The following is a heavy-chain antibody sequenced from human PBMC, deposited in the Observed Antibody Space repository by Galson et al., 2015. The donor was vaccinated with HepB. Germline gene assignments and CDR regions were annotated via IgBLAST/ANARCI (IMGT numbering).Heavy chain of an antibody. CDR1: GGSISSYY. CDR2: IYYSGTT. J-gene: IGHJ3*02. D-gene: IGHD5-12*01. Sequence: SETLSLTCTVSGGSISSYYWSWIRQPPGKGLEWIGYIYYSGTTNYNPSLKSRVTISVDTSKNQFSLKLSSVTAADTAVYYCARGTGGYDLRGAFDIWGQGTMVTVSS. V-gene: IGHV4-59*08. CDR3: ARGTGGYDLRGAFDI.